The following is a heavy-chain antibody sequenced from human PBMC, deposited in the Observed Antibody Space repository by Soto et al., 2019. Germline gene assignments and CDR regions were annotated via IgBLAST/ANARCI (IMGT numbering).Heavy chain of an antibody. CDR2: ISSTSSYI. J-gene: IGHJ5*02. CDR1: GFTFSSYS. Sequence: GGSLRLSCAASGFTFSSYSMNWVRQAPGKGLEWVSSISSTSSYIYYADSLKGRFTISRDNAKQSLYLEMNSLRAEDTAVYYCANLVFGSGYYKANWFVPWGQGTLVTVFS. V-gene: IGHV3-21*04. D-gene: IGHD3-3*01. CDR3: ANLVFGSGYYKANWFVP.